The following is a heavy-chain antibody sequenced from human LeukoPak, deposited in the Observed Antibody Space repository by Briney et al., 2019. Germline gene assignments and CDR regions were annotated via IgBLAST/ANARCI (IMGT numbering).Heavy chain of an antibody. D-gene: IGHD5-18*01. CDR3: ARSSSSGYSYGDY. J-gene: IGHJ4*02. CDR1: GYIFTNYW. V-gene: IGHV5-51*01. Sequence: GESLKISCKGSGYIFTNYWIGWVRQMPGKGLEWMGIIYPGDSDTRYSPSFQGQVTISADKSISTAYLQWSSLKASDTAMYYCARSSSSGYSYGDYWGQGTLVTVSS. CDR2: IYPGDSDT.